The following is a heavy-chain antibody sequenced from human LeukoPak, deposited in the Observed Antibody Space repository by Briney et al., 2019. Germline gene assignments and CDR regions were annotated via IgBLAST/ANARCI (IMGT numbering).Heavy chain of an antibody. CDR1: GFTFSSYA. CDR3: AKGDYVWGSYRRSDY. V-gene: IGHV3-23*01. CDR2: ISGSGGST. Sequence: GGSLTLSCAASGFTFSSYAMSWVRQAPGKGLEWVSAISGSGGSTYYADSVKGRFTISRDNSKNTLYLQMNSLRAEDTAVYYCAKGDYVWGSYRRSDYWGQGTLVTVSS. D-gene: IGHD3-16*02. J-gene: IGHJ4*02.